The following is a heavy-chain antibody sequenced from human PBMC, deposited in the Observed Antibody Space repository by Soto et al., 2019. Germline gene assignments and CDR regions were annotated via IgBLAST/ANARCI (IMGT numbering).Heavy chain of an antibody. V-gene: IGHV1-24*01. D-gene: IGHD3-16*02. CDR3: ATSPPPRSYDYIWGSYRERYFDY. J-gene: IGHJ4*02. CDR2: FDPEDGET. CDR1: GYTLTELS. Sequence: QVQLVQSGAEVKKPGASVKVSCKVSGYTLTELSMHWVRQAPGKGLEWMGGFDPEDGETIYAQKFQGRVTMTEDTSTDTAYMELSSLRSEDTAVYYCATSPPPRSYDYIWGSYRERYFDYWGQGTLVTVSS.